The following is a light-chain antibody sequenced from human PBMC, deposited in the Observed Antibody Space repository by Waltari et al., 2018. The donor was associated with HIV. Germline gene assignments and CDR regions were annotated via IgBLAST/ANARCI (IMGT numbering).Light chain of an antibody. V-gene: IGLV1-47*01. Sequence: QSVLAQPPSASGTPGQRVTISCSGSSSNIGDNYVYWYQQIPGTTPQLLIYRDKHWPAGSPDRFSGSKSGTSASLAISGLRSEDEAIYFCATWDDRLSGVLFGGGTKLTVL. J-gene: IGLJ2*01. CDR1: SSNIGDNY. CDR2: RDK. CDR3: ATWDDRLSGVL.